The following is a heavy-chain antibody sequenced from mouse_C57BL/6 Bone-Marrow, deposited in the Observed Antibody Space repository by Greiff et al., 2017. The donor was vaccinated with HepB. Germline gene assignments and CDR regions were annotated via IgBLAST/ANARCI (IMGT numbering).Heavy chain of an antibody. J-gene: IGHJ3*01. CDR1: GFTFSDYG. CDR2: ISSGSSTI. CDR3: ATTMIRRAWFAY. Sequence: VQRVESGGGLVKPGGSLKLSCAASGFTFSDYGMHWVRQAPEKGLEWVAYISSGSSTIYYADTVKGRFTISRDNAKNTLFLQMTSLRSEDTAMYYCATTMIRRAWFAYWGQGTLVTVSA. V-gene: IGHV5-17*01. D-gene: IGHD2-4*01.